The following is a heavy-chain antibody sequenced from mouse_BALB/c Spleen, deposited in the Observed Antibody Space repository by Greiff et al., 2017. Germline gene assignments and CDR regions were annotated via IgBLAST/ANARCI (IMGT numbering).Heavy chain of an antibody. Sequence: QVQLQQSGAELARPGASVKLSCKASGYTFTSYWMQWVKQRPGQGLEWIGAIYPGDGDTRYTQKFKGKATLTADKSSSTAYMQLSSLASEDSAVYYCAREGVYDGYQISVYAMDYWGQGTSVTVSS. CDR2: IYPGDGDT. D-gene: IGHD2-3*01. CDR3: AREGVYDGYQISVYAMDY. J-gene: IGHJ4*01. V-gene: IGHV1-87*01. CDR1: GYTFTSYW.